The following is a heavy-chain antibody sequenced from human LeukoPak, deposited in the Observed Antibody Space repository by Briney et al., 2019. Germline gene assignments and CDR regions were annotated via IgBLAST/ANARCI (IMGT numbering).Heavy chain of an antibody. CDR3: ARKAYGDYVGDAFDI. Sequence: PSETLSLTCTVSGGSISSSSYYWGWIPQPPGKGLEWIWSIYYSGSTYYNPSLKSRVTISVDTSKNQFSLKLSSVTAAETAVYYCARKAYGDYVGDAFDIWGQGTMVTVSS. D-gene: IGHD4-17*01. J-gene: IGHJ3*02. CDR2: IYYSGST. CDR1: GGSISSSSYY. V-gene: IGHV4-39*01.